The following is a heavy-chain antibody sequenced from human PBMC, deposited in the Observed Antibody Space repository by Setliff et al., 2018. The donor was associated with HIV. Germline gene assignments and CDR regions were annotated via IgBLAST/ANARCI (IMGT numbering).Heavy chain of an antibody. CDR3: SVGAGGGGY. D-gene: IGHD3-10*01. CDR2: INTDNGYT. V-gene: IGHV1-3*04. J-gene: IGHJ4*02. CDR1: GYTFTYYP. Sequence: VASVKVSCKASGYTFTYYPMHWVRQAPGQRLEWMGWINTDNGYTKYSQKFQGRVTITGDTSASTAYMELSSLRSEDTAVYYCSVGAGGGGYWGQGTLVTVSS.